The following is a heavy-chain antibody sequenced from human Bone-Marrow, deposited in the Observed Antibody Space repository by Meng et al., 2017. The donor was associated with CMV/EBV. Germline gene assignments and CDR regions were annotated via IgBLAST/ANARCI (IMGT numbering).Heavy chain of an antibody. CDR2: IYPGDSDT. Sequence: KVSCKGSGYTFTTFWITWVRQMPGKGLEWMGIIYPGDSDTRYSPSFQGQVTISADKSISTAYLQWSSLKASDTAMYYCARLGAAYYYDSSGYYSYFDYWGQGTLVPVSS. CDR3: ARLGAAYYYDSSGYYSYFDY. J-gene: IGHJ4*02. CDR1: GYTFTTFW. D-gene: IGHD3-22*01. V-gene: IGHV5-51*01.